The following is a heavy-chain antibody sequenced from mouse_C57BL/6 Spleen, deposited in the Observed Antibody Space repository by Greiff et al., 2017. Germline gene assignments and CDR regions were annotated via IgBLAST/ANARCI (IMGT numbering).Heavy chain of an antibody. V-gene: IGHV1-69*01. J-gene: IGHJ2*01. Sequence: QVQLQQPGAELVMPGASVKLSCKASGYTFTSYWMHWVKQRPGQGLEWIGEIDPSDSYTNYNQKFKGKSTLTVDKSSSTAYMQLSSLTSEDSAVYYCARASPRGYFDYWGQGTTLTVSS. CDR2: IDPSDSYT. CDR1: GYTFTSYW. CDR3: ARASPRGYFDY.